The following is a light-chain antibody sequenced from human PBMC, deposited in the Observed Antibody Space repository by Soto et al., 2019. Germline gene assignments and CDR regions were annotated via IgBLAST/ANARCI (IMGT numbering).Light chain of an antibody. V-gene: IGKV3D-15*01. CDR3: QQYNNWPWT. J-gene: IGKJ1*01. Sequence: VMTQSPTTLSVSPGERATLSCRASQSVSSNLAWYQQKPGQAPRLLIYDASTRDTGIPARFSGSGSGTEFTLTISSLQSEGFAVYYCQQYNNWPWTFGQGTKWIS. CDR2: DAS. CDR1: QSVSSN.